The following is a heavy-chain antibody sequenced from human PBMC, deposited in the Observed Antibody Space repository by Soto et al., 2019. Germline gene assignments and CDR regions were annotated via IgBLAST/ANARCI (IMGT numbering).Heavy chain of an antibody. CDR3: AKWHTYNYDSLAFSGFDC. D-gene: IGHD3-16*01. V-gene: IGHV3-23*01. CDR2: ISGGDGSP. Sequence: GESLKISCKGSGYSFTSYWIGWVRQAPGKGLEWVSAISGGDGSPSYADSVKGRFTISRDNSKNTLYLHMNSLRADDTAAYYCAKWHTYNYDSLAFSGFDCWGQGTQVTVSS. J-gene: IGHJ4*02. CDR1: GYSFTSYW.